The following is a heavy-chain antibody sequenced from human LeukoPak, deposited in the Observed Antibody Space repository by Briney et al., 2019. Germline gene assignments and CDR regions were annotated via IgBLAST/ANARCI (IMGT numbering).Heavy chain of an antibody. CDR2: IYFSGIT. CDR1: GGSISSFY. V-gene: IGHV4-59*01. J-gene: IGHJ5*02. CDR3: ARQYLRESSWFHKGESDNWFDP. Sequence: SETLSLTCTVSGGSISSFYWSWIRRPPGKGLEWIGYIYFSGITNYNPSLKSRVTISVDTSKNQFSLKLKSVTAADTAVYYCARQYLRESSWFHKGESDNWFDPWGQGTLVTVSS. D-gene: IGHD6-13*01.